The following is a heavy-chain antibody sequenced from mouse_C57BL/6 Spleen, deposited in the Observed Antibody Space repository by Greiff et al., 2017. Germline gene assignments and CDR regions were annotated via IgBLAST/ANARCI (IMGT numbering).Heavy chain of an antibody. D-gene: IGHD2-2*01. J-gene: IGHJ4*01. CDR2: IYPRSGNT. CDR1: GYTFPSYG. Sequence: QVQLQQSGAELVRPGASVKLSCKASGYTFPSYGISWVKQRTGQGLEWIGEIYPRSGNTYYNEKFKGKATLTADKSSSTAYMELRSLTSEDSAVYFCARPTHVGCDDYYAMGYWGQGTSVTVSS. CDR3: ARPTHVGCDDYYAMGY. V-gene: IGHV1-81*01.